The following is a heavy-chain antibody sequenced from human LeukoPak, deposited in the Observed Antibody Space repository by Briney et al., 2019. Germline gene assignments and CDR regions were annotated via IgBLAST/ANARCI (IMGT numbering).Heavy chain of an antibody. Sequence: ASVKVSCKASGYTFTSYDINWVRQATGQGLERMGWMNPNSGNTGYAQKFQGRVTMTRNTSISTAYMELSSLRSEDTAVYYCARGYYYDSSGYYAAWGQGTLVTVSS. J-gene: IGHJ4*02. V-gene: IGHV1-8*01. CDR2: MNPNSGNT. D-gene: IGHD3-22*01. CDR1: GYTFTSYD. CDR3: ARGYYYDSSGYYAA.